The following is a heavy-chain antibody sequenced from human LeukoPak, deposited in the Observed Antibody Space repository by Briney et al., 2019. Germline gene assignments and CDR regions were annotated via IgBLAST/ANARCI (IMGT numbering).Heavy chain of an antibody. CDR1: GGSISSYY. Sequence: SETLSLTCTVSGGSISSYYWSWIRQPAGKGLEWIGRIYTSGTNYNPSLKSRVTMSIDTSKNQYSLKLSSVTAADTAVYYCASYHGLYYFDYWGQGTLVTVSS. CDR2: IYTSGT. V-gene: IGHV4-4*07. D-gene: IGHD2-2*01. J-gene: IGHJ4*02. CDR3: ASYHGLYYFDY.